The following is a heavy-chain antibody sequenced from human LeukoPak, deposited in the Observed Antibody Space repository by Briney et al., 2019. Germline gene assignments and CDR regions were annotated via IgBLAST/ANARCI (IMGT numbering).Heavy chain of an antibody. Sequence: GGSLRLSCAASGFTFSSFWMSWVRQAPGKGLEWVANIDQDGSEKYYVDSVKGRFTISRDNAKNSLYLQMNSLRAEDTAVYYCATYSSLNRREFQFWGQGTLLTVSS. D-gene: IGHD3-22*01. CDR1: GFTFSSFW. CDR3: ATYSSLNRREFQF. J-gene: IGHJ1*01. CDR2: IDQDGSEK. V-gene: IGHV3-7*01.